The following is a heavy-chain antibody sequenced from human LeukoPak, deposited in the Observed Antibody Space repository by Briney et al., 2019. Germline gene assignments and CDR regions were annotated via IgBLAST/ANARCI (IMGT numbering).Heavy chain of an antibody. J-gene: IGHJ1*01. D-gene: IGHD5-18*01. CDR2: IYSGGST. Sequence: GGSLRLSCAASGFTVRSNYMSWVRQAPGKGLEWVSVIYSGGSTFYADSVKGRFTISRDNSKNTLYLQMNSLRAEDTAVYYCAKASAPGYSYGLEYFQHWGQGTLVTVSS. CDR1: GFTVRSNY. V-gene: IGHV3-66*01. CDR3: AKASAPGYSYGLEYFQH.